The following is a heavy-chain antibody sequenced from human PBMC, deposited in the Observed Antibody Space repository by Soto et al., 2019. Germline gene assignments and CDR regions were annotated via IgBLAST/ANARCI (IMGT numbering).Heavy chain of an antibody. CDR1: GYTFTAYY. J-gene: IGHJ5*01. V-gene: IGHV1-2*02. CDR3: ARSSESYSKWFDS. Sequence: ASVKVSCKTSGYTFTAYYMHWLRQAPGHGLEWLGWTSPRTGGAKYSHKFQGRVSMTRNTSITTAYMELTGLSTDDTAVYYCARSSESYSKWFDSWGQGTLVTVSS. D-gene: IGHD3-10*01. CDR2: TSPRTGGA.